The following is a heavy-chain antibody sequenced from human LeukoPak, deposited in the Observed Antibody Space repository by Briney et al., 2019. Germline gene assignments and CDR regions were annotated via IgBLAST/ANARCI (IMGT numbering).Heavy chain of an antibody. V-gene: IGHV1-46*01. D-gene: IGHD2-15*01. CDR1: GYTFTSYY. J-gene: IGHJ4*02. CDR3: ARARGVVVAAGLIDY. Sequence: ASVKVSCKASGYTFTSYYMHWVRQAPGQGLEWMGIINPSGGSTSYAQKFQGRVTMTRDTSTSTVYMELSNLRSEDTAVYYCARARGVVVAAGLIDYWGQGTLVTVSS. CDR2: INPSGGST.